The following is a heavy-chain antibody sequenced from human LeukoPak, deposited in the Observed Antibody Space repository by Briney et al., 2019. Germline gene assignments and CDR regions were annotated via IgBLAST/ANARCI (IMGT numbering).Heavy chain of an antibody. D-gene: IGHD6-13*01. CDR2: ISMSSSSSTI. CDR3: ARMIAAAHDY. J-gene: IGHJ4*02. CDR1: GFTFSSYS. Sequence: GGSLRLSCAASGFTFSSYSMNWVRQAPGKGLEWVSYISMSSSSSTIYYADSVKGRFTISRDNVKNSLYLQMNSLRAEDTAVYYCARMIAAAHDYWGQGTLVTVSS. V-gene: IGHV3-48*01.